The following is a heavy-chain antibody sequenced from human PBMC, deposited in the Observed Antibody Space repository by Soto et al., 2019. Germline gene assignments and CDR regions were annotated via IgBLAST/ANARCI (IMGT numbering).Heavy chain of an antibody. Sequence: PSETLPLTCAVSGGSIGTSNWWSWVRQPPGKGLEWIGEVYRTGSTNYNPSLESRLTISVDKSKNQFSLKLTSVTAADTAVYYCARARATIAAAAIFDCWGQGTLVTVSS. CDR3: ARARATIAAAAIFDC. D-gene: IGHD6-13*01. V-gene: IGHV4-4*02. J-gene: IGHJ4*02. CDR1: GGSIGTSNW. CDR2: VYRTGST.